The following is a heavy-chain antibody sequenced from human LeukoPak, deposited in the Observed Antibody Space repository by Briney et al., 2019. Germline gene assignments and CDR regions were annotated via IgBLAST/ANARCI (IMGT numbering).Heavy chain of an antibody. CDR2: ISGSGGST. J-gene: IGHJ6*03. CDR3: AKEGSYYGSGSVYYYYYYMDV. Sequence: GGSLRLSCAASGFTFSSYAMSWVRQAPGKGLEWVSAISGSGGSTYYADSVKGRFTISRDNSKNTLYLQMNSLRAEDTAVYYCAKEGSYYGSGSVYYYYYYMDVWGKGTTVTVSS. D-gene: IGHD3-10*01. CDR1: GFTFSSYA. V-gene: IGHV3-23*01.